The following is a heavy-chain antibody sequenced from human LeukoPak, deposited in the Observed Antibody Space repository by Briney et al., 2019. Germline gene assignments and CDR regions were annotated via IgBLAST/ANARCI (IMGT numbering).Heavy chain of an antibody. CDR2: IYYIGST. D-gene: IGHD1-26*01. J-gene: IGHJ4*02. CDR3: ARVVGATGSSDY. CDR1: SGSFSGYY. Sequence: PSETLSLTCAVYSGSFSGYYWSWIRQPPGKGLEWIGYIYYIGSTNYNPSLKSRITISVDTSKSHFSLKLSSVTAADTAVYYCARVVGATGSSDYWGQGTLVTVSS. V-gene: IGHV4-59*01.